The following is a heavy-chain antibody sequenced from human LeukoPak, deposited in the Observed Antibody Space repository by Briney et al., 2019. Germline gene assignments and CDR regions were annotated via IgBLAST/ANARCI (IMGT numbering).Heavy chain of an antibody. D-gene: IGHD1-26*01. CDR2: IWYDGTNK. Sequence: PGGSLRLSCAASGFTFGSLGMHWVRQAPGRGLEWVAVIWYDGTNKYYADSVKGRFTISRDNSKNTLYLQMNSLRAEDTAVYFCAREGYSGSYYSDYWGQGTLVTVSS. V-gene: IGHV3-33*01. CDR3: AREGYSGSYYSDY. J-gene: IGHJ4*02. CDR1: GFTFGSLG.